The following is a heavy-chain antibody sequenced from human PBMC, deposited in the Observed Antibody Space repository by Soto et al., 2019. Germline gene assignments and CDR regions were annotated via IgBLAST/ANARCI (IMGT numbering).Heavy chain of an antibody. D-gene: IGHD5-12*01. V-gene: IGHV3-74*01. CDR2: INSDGSST. Sequence: PGGSLRLSCAASGFTFSSYWMHWVRQAPGEGLVWVSRINSDGSSTSYADSVKGRFTISRDNAKNTLYLQMNSLRAEDTAVYYCARDPRWLQHAFDIWGQGTMVTVSS. CDR1: GFTFSSYW. J-gene: IGHJ3*02. CDR3: ARDPRWLQHAFDI.